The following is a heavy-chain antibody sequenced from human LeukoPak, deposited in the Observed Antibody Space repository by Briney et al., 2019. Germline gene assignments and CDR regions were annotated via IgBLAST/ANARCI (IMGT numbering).Heavy chain of an antibody. CDR2: IYYSGST. CDR1: GGSISSYY. V-gene: IGHV4-59*12. J-gene: IGHJ5*02. Sequence: SETLSLTCTVSGGSISSYYWSWIRQPPGKGLEWIGYIYYSGSTNYNPSLKSRVTISVDTSKNQFSLKLSSVTAADTAVYYCARDSVAVAGNPVGPWGQGTLVTVSS. D-gene: IGHD6-13*01. CDR3: ARDSVAVAGNPVGP.